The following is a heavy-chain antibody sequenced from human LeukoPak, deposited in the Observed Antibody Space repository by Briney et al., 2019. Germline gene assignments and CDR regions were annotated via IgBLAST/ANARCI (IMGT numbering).Heavy chain of an antibody. CDR3: ARVAAAGKGFDY. Sequence: GGSLRLSCATSGFTFSSYDMHWVRQATGKGLDWVSAIDIAGDTYYPGSVKGRFTISRENAKNSLYLQMNSLRAGDTAAYYCARVAAAGKGFDYWGQGTLVTVSS. J-gene: IGHJ4*02. V-gene: IGHV3-13*01. CDR1: GFTFSSYD. CDR2: IDIAGDT. D-gene: IGHD6-13*01.